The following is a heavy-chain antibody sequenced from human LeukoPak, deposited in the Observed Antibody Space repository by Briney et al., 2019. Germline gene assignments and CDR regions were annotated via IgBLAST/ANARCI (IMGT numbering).Heavy chain of an antibody. V-gene: IGHV4-59*12. CDR2: SYYSGST. CDR1: GGFITHYY. CDR3: ANKVYCSRTSCYPAGY. D-gene: IGHD2-2*01. J-gene: IGHJ4*02. Sequence: PSETLSLTCTVSGGFITHYYWTWIRQPPGKTLEWIGYSYYSGSTKYNPSLKSRVTISVDTSNNQFSLNLRSVTAADTAVYYCANKVYCSRTSCYPAGYWGQGTLVTVSS.